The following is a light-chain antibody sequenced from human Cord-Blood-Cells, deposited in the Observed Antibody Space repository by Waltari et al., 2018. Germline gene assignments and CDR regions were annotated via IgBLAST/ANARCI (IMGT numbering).Light chain of an antibody. CDR2: AAS. Sequence: DIQMTQSPSSLSASVGDRVTITCRASQRISSYLNWYQQKPGKAPNLLIYAASSLQSGVPSRFSGSGSVTDFTLTISSLQPEDFATYYSQQSYSTPFTFGPGTKVDIK. CDR3: QQSYSTPFT. CDR1: QRISSY. V-gene: IGKV1-39*01. J-gene: IGKJ3*01.